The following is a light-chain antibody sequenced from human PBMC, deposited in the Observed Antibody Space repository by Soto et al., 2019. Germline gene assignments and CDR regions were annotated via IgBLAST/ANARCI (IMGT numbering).Light chain of an antibody. J-gene: IGLJ3*02. CDR2: SSN. CDR1: SGSVSTNYY. V-gene: IGLV8-61*01. Sequence: QTVVTQEPSFSVSPGGTVTLTWGLSSGSVSTNYYPSWYQQTPGQAPRTLMHSSNTRSSGVPDRFSGSILGNKAALTITGAQAEDEADYYCALYLGSGIWVFGGGTKLTVL. CDR3: ALYLGSGIWV.